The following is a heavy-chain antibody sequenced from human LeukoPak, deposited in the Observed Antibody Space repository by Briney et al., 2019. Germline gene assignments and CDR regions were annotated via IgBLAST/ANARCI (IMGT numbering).Heavy chain of an antibody. CDR2: INTNTGNP. Sequence: ASVTVSCKASGYTFTSNAMNWLRQAPGQGLEWMGWINTNTGNPTYAQGFTGRFVFSLDTSVSTAYLHISSLKAEDTAVYYCATNEIFDYWGQGTLVTVSS. CDR1: GYTFTSNA. D-gene: IGHD2-8*01. J-gene: IGHJ4*02. CDR3: ATNEIFDY. V-gene: IGHV7-4-1*02.